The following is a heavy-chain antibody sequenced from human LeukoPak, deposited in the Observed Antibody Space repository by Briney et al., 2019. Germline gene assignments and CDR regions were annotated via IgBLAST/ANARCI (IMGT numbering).Heavy chain of an antibody. D-gene: IGHD3-22*01. CDR1: GFTFSDYY. CDR3: AKDPLYYYDSSYFDY. V-gene: IGHV3-11*05. J-gene: IGHJ4*02. CDR2: ISSSSSYT. Sequence: GGSLRLSCAASGFTFSDYYMSWIRQAPGKGLEWVSYISSSSSYTNYADSVKGRFTISRDNAKNSLYLQMNSLRAEDTAVYYCAKDPLYYYDSSYFDYWGQGTLVTVSS.